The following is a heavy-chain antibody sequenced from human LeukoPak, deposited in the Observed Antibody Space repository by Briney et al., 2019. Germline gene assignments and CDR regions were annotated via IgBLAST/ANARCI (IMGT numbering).Heavy chain of an antibody. Sequence: GRSLRLSCAASGFTFSTHAMHWVRQAPGKGLDWVAFIWADGSDQEYADSMKGRFTISRDNSKKTMYLQMNSLRVEDTAVYYCARDPPGSGWALDYWGQGTLVTVSS. J-gene: IGHJ4*02. CDR1: GFTFSTHA. CDR3: ARDPPGSGWALDY. CDR2: IWADGSDQ. D-gene: IGHD6-19*01. V-gene: IGHV3-33*01.